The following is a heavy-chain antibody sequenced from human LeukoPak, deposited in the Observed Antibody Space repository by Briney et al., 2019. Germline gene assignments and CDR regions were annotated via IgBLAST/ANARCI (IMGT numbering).Heavy chain of an antibody. Sequence: GGSLRLSCATSGFTFRSYAMIWLRQAPERGLQWVSGISGSGTYYADFAKGRFTISRDNSKNTLYLQMNSLRAEDTATYYCARDPNGDYIGAFDMWGQGTMVTVS. CDR3: ARDPNGDYIGAFDM. V-gene: IGHV3-23*01. J-gene: IGHJ3*02. CDR2: ISGSGT. CDR1: GFTFRSYA. D-gene: IGHD4-17*01.